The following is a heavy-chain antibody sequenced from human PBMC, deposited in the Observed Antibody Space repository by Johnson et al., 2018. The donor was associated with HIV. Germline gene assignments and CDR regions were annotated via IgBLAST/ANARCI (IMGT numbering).Heavy chain of an antibody. CDR1: GFTFSSYA. CDR3: ARETRGGGGACDI. J-gene: IGHJ3*02. D-gene: IGHD2-15*01. V-gene: IGHV3-64*01. CDR2: ISSNGGST. Sequence: VQLVESGGGVVQPGRSLRLSCAVSGFTFSSYAMHWVSQAPGNGLEYVSAISSNGGSTYYANSVKGRFTISSDNSKNTLYLQMGSLRAEDMAVYYCARETRGGGGACDIWGHGTMVTVSS.